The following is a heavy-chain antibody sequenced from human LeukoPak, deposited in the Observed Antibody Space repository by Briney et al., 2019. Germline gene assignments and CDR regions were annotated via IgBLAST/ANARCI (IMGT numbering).Heavy chain of an antibody. CDR2: IYHSGST. CDR1: GGSISSGGYY. V-gene: IGHV4-30-2*01. CDR3: ASQDYYYYCMDV. J-gene: IGHJ6*03. Sequence: SETLSLTCTVSGGSISSGGYYWSWIRQPPGKGLEWIGYIYHSGSTYYNPSLKSRVTISVDRSKNQFSLKLSSVTAADTAVYYCASQDYYYYCMDVWGKGTTVTVSS.